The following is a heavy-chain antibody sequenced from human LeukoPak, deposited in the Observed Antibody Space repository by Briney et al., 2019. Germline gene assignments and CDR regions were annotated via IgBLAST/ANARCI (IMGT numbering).Heavy chain of an antibody. CDR3: ARELGGYCSSTSCYGGWFDP. D-gene: IGHD2-2*01. Sequence: ASVKVSCKASGYTFTSYAMNWVRQAPGQGLEWMGWINTNTGNPTYAQGFTGRFVFSLDTSVSTAYLQISSLKAEDTAVYYCARELGGYCSSTSCYGGWFDPWGQGTLVTVSS. CDR2: INTNTGNP. J-gene: IGHJ5*02. CDR1: GYTFTSYA. V-gene: IGHV7-4-1*02.